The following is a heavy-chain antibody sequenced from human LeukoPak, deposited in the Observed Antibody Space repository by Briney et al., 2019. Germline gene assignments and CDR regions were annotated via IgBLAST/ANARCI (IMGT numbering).Heavy chain of an antibody. CDR3: ARDQAYFDSSGPDRYFHH. Sequence: GGSLRLSCVGSGFTFSDYYMTWIRQAPGMGLEWVSYISNRGSTIYYADSVKGRFIISRDNSKNSLYLQMDSLSAEDTAVYYCARDQAYFDSSGPDRYFHHWGQGTLVTVSS. V-gene: IGHV3-11*01. J-gene: IGHJ1*01. D-gene: IGHD3-22*01. CDR1: GFTFSDYY. CDR2: ISNRGSTI.